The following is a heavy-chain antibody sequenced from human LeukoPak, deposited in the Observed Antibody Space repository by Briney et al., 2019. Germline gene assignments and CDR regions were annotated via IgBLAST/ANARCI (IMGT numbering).Heavy chain of an antibody. V-gene: IGHV4-59*01. CDR1: GGSISSYY. Sequence: SETLSLACTVSGGSISSYYWSWIRQPPGKGLEWIGYIYYSGSTNYNPSLKSRVTISVDTSKNQFSLKLSSVTAADTAVYYCARDGDGYRAFDYWGQGTLVTVSS. J-gene: IGHJ4*02. CDR3: ARDGDGYRAFDY. CDR2: IYYSGST. D-gene: IGHD2-21*02.